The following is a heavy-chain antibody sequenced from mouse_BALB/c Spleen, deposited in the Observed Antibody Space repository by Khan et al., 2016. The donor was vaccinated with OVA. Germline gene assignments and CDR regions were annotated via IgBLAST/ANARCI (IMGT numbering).Heavy chain of an antibody. V-gene: IGHV1-7*01. CDR2: INPSTGYS. Sequence: QVQLKQSGAELAKPGASVKMSCKASGYTFTSYWMHWVKKRPGQGLEWIGYINPSTGYSEYNQKFKDKATLTADKSSSTAYMQLSSLTSDDSAVYYCANHGSSSAWFAYWGQGTLVTVSA. J-gene: IGHJ3*01. D-gene: IGHD1-1*01. CDR1: GYTFTSYW. CDR3: ANHGSSSAWFAY.